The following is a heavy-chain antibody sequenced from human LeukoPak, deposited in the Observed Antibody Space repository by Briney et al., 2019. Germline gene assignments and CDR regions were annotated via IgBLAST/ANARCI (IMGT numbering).Heavy chain of an antibody. J-gene: IGHJ4*02. CDR3: ARGRDGYRDKYYFDY. CDR1: GGSISSGSYY. D-gene: IGHD5-24*01. CDR2: IYTSGST. Sequence: SSETLSLTCTVSGGSISSGSYYWSWIRQPAGKGLEWIGRIYTSGSTNYNPSLMSRVTISVDTSKNQFSLKLSSVTAADTAVYYCARGRDGYRDKYYFDYWGQGTLVTVSS. V-gene: IGHV4-61*02.